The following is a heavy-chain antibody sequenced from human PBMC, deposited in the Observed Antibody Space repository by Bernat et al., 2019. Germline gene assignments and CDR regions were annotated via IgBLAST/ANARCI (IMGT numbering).Heavy chain of an antibody. CDR1: GFTFSNYG. J-gene: IGHJ6*03. D-gene: IGHD3-9*01. V-gene: IGHV3-33*01. CDR2: IWYDGSNK. CDR3: ARTYYDVLTGRDYYYYMDV. Sequence: QVQLVESGGGVVQPVRSLRLSCAASGFTFSNYGMHWVRQAPGKGLEWVAVIWYDGSNKYYGDSVKGRFTISRDNSKNTLYLQMNSLRAEDTAVYYCARTYYDVLTGRDYYYYMDVWGKGTTVTVSS.